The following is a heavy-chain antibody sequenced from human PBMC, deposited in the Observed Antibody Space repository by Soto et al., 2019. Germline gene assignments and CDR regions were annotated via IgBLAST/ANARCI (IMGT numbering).Heavy chain of an antibody. CDR1: GFTFSTYS. Sequence: EVQLVESGGGLVKPGGSLRLSCAASGFTFSTYSMNWVRQAPGKGLEWVSSISSSSSYIYYADSVKGRFTIYRDNAKNSLYLQINRLRAEDTAVYYCARYDSSGYYWPYYYYGMDVWGQWTTVTVSS. CDR2: ISSSSSYI. V-gene: IGHV3-21*01. J-gene: IGHJ6*02. D-gene: IGHD3-22*01. CDR3: ARYDSSGYYWPYYYYGMDV.